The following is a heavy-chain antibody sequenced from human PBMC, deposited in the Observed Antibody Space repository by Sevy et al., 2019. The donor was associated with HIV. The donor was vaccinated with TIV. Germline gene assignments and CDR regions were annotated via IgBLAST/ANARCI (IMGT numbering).Heavy chain of an antibody. CDR2: ISYDGSNK. V-gene: IGHV3-30*18. D-gene: IGHD2-15*01. CDR3: AKDAVRWSGAIYYYGMDV. Sequence: GGSLRLSCAASGFTFSSYGMHWVRQAPGKGLEWVAAISYDGSNKYYADSVKGRFTISRDNSKNTLYLQMNSLRAEDTAVCYCAKDAVRWSGAIYYYGMDVWGQGTTVTVSS. J-gene: IGHJ6*02. CDR1: GFTFSSYG.